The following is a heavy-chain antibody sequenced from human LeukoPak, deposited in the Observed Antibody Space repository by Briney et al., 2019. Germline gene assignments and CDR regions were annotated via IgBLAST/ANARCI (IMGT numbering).Heavy chain of an antibody. V-gene: IGHV1-46*01. Sequence: ASVKVSCKASGYTFTSYYMHWVRQAPGQGLEWMGIINPSGGSTSYAQKFRGRVTMTRDMSTSTVYMELSSLRSEDTAVYYCARDGVYGSALNWFDPWGQGTLVTVSS. D-gene: IGHD3-10*01. J-gene: IGHJ5*02. CDR1: GYTFTSYY. CDR2: INPSGGST. CDR3: ARDGVYGSALNWFDP.